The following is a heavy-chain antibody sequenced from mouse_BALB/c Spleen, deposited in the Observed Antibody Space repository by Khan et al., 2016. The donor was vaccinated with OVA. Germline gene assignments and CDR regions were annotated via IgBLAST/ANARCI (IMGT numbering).Heavy chain of an antibody. Sequence: QVQLKESGPALVAPSQSLSITCTISGFSLTNYGVHWVRQPPGKGLEWLVVIWSDGSKTYNSALKSRLSISKDNSKSQVFLKMNSLQTDDTAMYYCARQPYYHYYIMDYWGQGTSVTVSS. J-gene: IGHJ4*01. D-gene: IGHD2-10*01. CDR2: IWSDGSK. V-gene: IGHV2-6-1*01. CDR3: ARQPYYHYYIMDY. CDR1: GFSLTNYG.